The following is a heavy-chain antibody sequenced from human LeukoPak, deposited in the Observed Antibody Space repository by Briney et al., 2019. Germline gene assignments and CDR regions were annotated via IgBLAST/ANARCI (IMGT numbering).Heavy chain of an antibody. Sequence: PSETLSLTCTVSGGSISGYYWSWIRQPPGKGLEWIGYIYYSGSTNYNPSLKSRVTISVDTSKNQFSLKLSSVIAADTAVYYCAREKVSYCGGDSWCHAFDIWGQGTMVTVSS. CDR2: IYYSGST. CDR1: GGSISGYY. J-gene: IGHJ3*02. CDR3: AREKVSYCGGDSWCHAFDI. V-gene: IGHV4-59*01. D-gene: IGHD2-21*02.